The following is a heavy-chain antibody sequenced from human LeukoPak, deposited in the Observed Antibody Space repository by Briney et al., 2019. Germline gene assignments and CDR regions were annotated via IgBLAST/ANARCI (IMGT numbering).Heavy chain of an antibody. Sequence: SVTLSLTCTVSGDSISSGGYSWSWIRQPPGKGLEWIGYIYHIGYISQSGNIYQNPSLKSRVTISLDTSRNQFSLKLSSVTAADTAVYYCARSPLAFYDSSGYPRVWFDPWGQGTLVTVSS. CDR3: ARSPLAFYDSSGYPRVWFDP. CDR1: GDSISSGGYS. J-gene: IGHJ5*02. CDR2: ISQSGNI. V-gene: IGHV4-30-2*01. D-gene: IGHD3-22*01.